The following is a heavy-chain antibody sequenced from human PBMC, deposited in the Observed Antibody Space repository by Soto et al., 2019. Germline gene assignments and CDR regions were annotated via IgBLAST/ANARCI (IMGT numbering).Heavy chain of an antibody. D-gene: IGHD6-6*01. CDR2: INHSGST. CDR1: GGSFSGYY. V-gene: IGHV4-34*01. J-gene: IGHJ4*02. Sequence: QVQLQQWGAGLLKPSETLSLTCAVYGGSFSGYYWSWIRQPPGKGLEWIGEINHSGSTNYNPSLKSRVTISVDTSKNQFSRKLSSVTAADTAVYYCARSAARPERDFDYWGQGTLVTVSS. CDR3: ARSAARPERDFDY.